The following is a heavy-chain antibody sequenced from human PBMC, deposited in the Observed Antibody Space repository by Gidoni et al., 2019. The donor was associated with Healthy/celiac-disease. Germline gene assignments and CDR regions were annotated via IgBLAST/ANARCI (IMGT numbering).Heavy chain of an antibody. CDR1: GFTFRSYA. CDR2: ISGSGGST. J-gene: IGHJ4*02. Sequence: EVQLLESGGGLVQHGGSLRLSCAASGFTFRSYAMSGVRQAPGKGLEWVSAISGSGGSTYYADSVKGRFPISRDNSKNTLYLQMNSLRAEDTAVYDCAKVSGGNLTALDFDYWGQGTLVTVSS. CDR3: AKVSGGNLTALDFDY. V-gene: IGHV3-23*01. D-gene: IGHD4-4*01.